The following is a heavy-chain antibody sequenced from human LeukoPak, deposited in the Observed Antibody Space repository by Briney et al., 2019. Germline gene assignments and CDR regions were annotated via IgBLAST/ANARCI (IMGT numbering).Heavy chain of an antibody. Sequence: SETLTLTCTVSGGSISSYYWSWIRQPPGKGLQLLGHIHNSGNTNYNPSLKSRVTLSVDTSKNKFSLQLSTVTAADTAVYYCAREGTTGRNLNWFDSWGQGTLVTVSS. D-gene: IGHD1-1*01. CDR3: AREGTTGRNLNWFDS. V-gene: IGHV4-59*01. CDR1: GGSISSYY. CDR2: IHNSGNT. J-gene: IGHJ5*01.